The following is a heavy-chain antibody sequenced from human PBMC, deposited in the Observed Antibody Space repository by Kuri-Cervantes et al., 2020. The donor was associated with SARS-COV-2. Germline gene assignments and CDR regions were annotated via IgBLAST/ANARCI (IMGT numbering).Heavy chain of an antibody. V-gene: IGHV4-34*01. D-gene: IGHD5-24*01. CDR1: GGSISSFY. Sequence: SETLSLTCTVSGGSISSFYWSWIRQPPGKGLEWIGEINHSGSTNYNPSLKSRVTISVDTSKNQFSLKLSSVTAADTAVYYCASVEMATIEGRGYYGMDVWGQGTTVTVSS. CDR3: ASVEMATIEGRGYYGMDV. CDR2: INHSGST. J-gene: IGHJ6*02.